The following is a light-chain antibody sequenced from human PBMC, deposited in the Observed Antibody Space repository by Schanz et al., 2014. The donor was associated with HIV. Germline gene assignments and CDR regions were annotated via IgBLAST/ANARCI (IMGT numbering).Light chain of an antibody. CDR1: NSDINFYYY. CDR3: SSLSTSGAPV. CDR2: DGS. J-gene: IGLJ1*01. V-gene: IGLV2-14*03. Sequence: QSALTQPASVSGSPGQSITISCTGPNSDINFYYYISWFQQHPGKAPQLMIYDGSRRPSGVSNRFSGSKSGNTASLTIFDLQPEDEADYYCSSLSTSGAPVFGTGTKLTVL.